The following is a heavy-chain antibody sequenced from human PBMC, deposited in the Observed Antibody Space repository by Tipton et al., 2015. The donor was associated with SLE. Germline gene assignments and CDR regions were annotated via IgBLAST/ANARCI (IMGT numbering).Heavy chain of an antibody. J-gene: IGHJ6*03. CDR1: GVSVSSRSYY. CDR2: IYTTGTT. CDR3: ARESRDYYYMDV. Sequence: TLSLTCSVSGVSVSSRSYYWSWIRQPAGKGLEWIGRIYTTGTTNYNPSLKSRVTISLDTSKNQFSLRLSSVTAADTAVYYCARESRDYYYMDVWGNGTTVTVSS. V-gene: IGHV4-61*02.